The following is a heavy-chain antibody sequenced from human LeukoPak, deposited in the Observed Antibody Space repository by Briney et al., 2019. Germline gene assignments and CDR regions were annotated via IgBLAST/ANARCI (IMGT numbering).Heavy chain of an antibody. V-gene: IGHV3-23*01. CDR3: AKEVDY. J-gene: IGHJ4*02. CDR2: ISSCGGST. CDR1: GFTFSSVA. Sequence: GGSMRLSCAASGFTFSSVAMGWVGRAPGKGLEWVSAISSCGGSTYYADSAKGRFTISRDNSKNTLYLQMNSLRAEDTAVYYCAKEVDYWGQGTLVTVSS.